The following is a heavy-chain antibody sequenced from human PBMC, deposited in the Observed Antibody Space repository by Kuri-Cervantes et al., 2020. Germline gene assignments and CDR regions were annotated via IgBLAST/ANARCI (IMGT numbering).Heavy chain of an antibody. CDR1: GGSISSYY. D-gene: IGHD5-18*01. CDR2: IYYSGST. CDR3: AKDIGGQYSYARNYYYGMDV. J-gene: IGHJ6*02. V-gene: IGHV4-59*01. Sequence: ESLKISCTVSGGSISSYYWSWIRQPPGKGLEWIGYIYYSGSTNYNPSLKSRVTISVDTSKNQFSLKLSSVTAADTAVYYCAKDIGGQYSYARNYYYGMDVWGQGTTVTVSS.